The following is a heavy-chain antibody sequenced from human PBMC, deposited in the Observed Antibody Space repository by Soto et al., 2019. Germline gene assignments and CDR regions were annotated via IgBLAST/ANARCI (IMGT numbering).Heavy chain of an antibody. Sequence: QVQLVQSGPEVKQPGASVRISCQASGYSFTHFEMHWVRQAPGQRLEWMGWINTGNGDTKYSQKFQGRVTFTRDTSASTAYLGLDGLTSADTSFYFCSRGLTRLDYCGQGTLVTVSS. J-gene: IGHJ4*02. CDR3: SRGLTRLDY. CDR1: GYSFTHFE. V-gene: IGHV1-3*04. CDR2: INTGNGDT. D-gene: IGHD7-27*01.